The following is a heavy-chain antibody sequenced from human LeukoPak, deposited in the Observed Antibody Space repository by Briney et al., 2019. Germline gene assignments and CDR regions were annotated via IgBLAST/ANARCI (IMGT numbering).Heavy chain of an antibody. CDR3: ARDMKGYCSGGSCRLFQH. Sequence: PGGSLRLSCAASGFTFSSYWMSWVRQAPGKGLEWVANIKQDGSEKYYVDSVKGRFTISRDNAKNSLYLQMNSLRAEDTAVYYCARDMKGYCSGGSCRLFQHWGQGTLVTVSS. CDR2: IKQDGSEK. D-gene: IGHD2-15*01. CDR1: GFTFSSYW. J-gene: IGHJ1*01. V-gene: IGHV3-7*01.